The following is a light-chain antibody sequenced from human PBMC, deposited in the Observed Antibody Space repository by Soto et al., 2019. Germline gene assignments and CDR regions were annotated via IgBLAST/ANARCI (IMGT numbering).Light chain of an antibody. CDR2: GAS. J-gene: IGKJ1*01. V-gene: IGKV3-15*01. Sequence: EIVMTQSPATLSVSPGERATLSCRASQTVSSNLAWYQQKPGQAPRLLIYGASTRATGIPARFSGSGSGTDFTLTISSLQSEDFAVYYCQQYNNWPPWTFGQGTKEDIK. CDR3: QQYNNWPPWT. CDR1: QTVSSN.